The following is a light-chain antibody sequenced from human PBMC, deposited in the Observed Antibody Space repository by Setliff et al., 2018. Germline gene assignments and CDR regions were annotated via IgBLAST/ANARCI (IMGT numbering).Light chain of an antibody. CDR1: SSDVGSYDF. V-gene: IGLV2-14*01. Sequence: QSALTQPASVSGSPGQSITISCSGTSSDVGSYDFVSWYQQYPGKAPKLIIYDVTKRPSGVSYRFSGFKSGNTASLTVSGLQAGDEADYFCASYAGANTYVVFGGGTKVTVL. CDR2: DVT. CDR3: ASYAGANTYVV. J-gene: IGLJ2*01.